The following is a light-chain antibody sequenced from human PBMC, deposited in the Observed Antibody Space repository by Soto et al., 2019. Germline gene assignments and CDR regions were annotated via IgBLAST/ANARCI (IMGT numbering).Light chain of an antibody. V-gene: IGKV1-5*01. CDR3: QQYNSYPYT. Sequence: DIPMTQSPSTLSASVGDRVTITCRASQSISSWLAWYQQKPGKAPKLLIYDASSLESGVPSRFSGSGSGTEFTLTISSLQPDDFATYYCQQYNSYPYTFXXGXXXEIK. CDR1: QSISSW. CDR2: DAS. J-gene: IGKJ2*01.